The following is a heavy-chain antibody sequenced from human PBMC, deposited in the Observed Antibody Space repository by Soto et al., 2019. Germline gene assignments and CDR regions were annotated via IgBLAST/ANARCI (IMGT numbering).Heavy chain of an antibody. D-gene: IGHD3-10*01. J-gene: IGHJ6*02. CDR2: MNPNSGNT. CDR1: AYTFTSYG. V-gene: IGHV1-8*01. Sequence: ASVKVSCKASAYTFTSYGINWVRQATGQGLEWMGWMNPNSGNTGYAQKFQGRFTISREDAKNSLSLQMNSLRVGDTAVYYCARVRGRFSGMHVWCQGTTVTVSS. CDR3: ARVRGRFSGMHV.